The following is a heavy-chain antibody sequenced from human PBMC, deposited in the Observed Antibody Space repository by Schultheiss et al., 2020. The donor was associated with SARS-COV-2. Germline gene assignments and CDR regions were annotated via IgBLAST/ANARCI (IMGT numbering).Heavy chain of an antibody. V-gene: IGHV1-2*02. D-gene: IGHD2-2*01. CDR1: GYTFIGYY. CDR2: INPDGGGT. CDR3: ARVFCSSTSCYSSAWGMDV. Sequence: ASVKVSCKASGYTFIGYYIHWVRQAPGQGLEWMGWINPDGGGTSFAQKFQGRVTMTRDTSISTAYMELARLRSDDTAIYYCARVFCSSTSCYSSAWGMDVWGQGTTVTVSS. J-gene: IGHJ6*02.